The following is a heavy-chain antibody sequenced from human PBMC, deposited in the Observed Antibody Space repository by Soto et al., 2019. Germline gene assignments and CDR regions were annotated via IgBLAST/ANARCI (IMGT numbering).Heavy chain of an antibody. CDR1: GYTFTIYA. J-gene: IGHJ5*02. Sequence: ASVRVSCKTSGYTFTIYAMHWVRQAPGQRLDWMGWINAGNGNTKYSQKFQGRVTITRDTSASTAYMELSSLRSEDTAVYYCARAPPGPWFDPWGQGTLVPVSS. CDR2: INAGNGNT. V-gene: IGHV1-3*01. CDR3: ARAPPGPWFDP.